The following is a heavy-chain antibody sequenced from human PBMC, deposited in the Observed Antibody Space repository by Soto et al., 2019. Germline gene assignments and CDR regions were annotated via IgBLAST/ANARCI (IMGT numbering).Heavy chain of an antibody. Sequence: GASVKVSCKASGYTFTSYGISWVRQAPGRGLEWMGWISAYNGNTNYAQKLQGRVTMTTDTSTSTAYMELRSLRSDDTAVYYCARDTYYDFWSGYKTTFDYWGQGTLVTVSS. J-gene: IGHJ4*02. CDR3: ARDTYYDFWSGYKTTFDY. D-gene: IGHD3-3*01. CDR1: GYTFTSYG. V-gene: IGHV1-18*01. CDR2: ISAYNGNT.